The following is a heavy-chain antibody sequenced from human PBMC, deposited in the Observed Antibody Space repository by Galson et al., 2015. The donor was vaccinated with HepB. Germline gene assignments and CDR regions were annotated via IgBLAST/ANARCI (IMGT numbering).Heavy chain of an antibody. D-gene: IGHD3-3*01. Sequence: SVKVSCKASGFTFTSSAVQWVRRARGQRLEWIGWIVVGSGNTNYAQKFQERVTITRDMSTSTAYMELSSLRSEDTAVYYCAADVVSGTGDFWSGHWGMDVWGQGTTVTVSS. CDR3: AADVVSGTGDFWSGHWGMDV. CDR2: IVVGSGNT. CDR1: GFTFTSSA. V-gene: IGHV1-58*01. J-gene: IGHJ6*02.